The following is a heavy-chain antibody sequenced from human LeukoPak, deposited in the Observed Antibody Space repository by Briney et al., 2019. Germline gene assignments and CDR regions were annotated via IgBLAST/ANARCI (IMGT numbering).Heavy chain of an antibody. Sequence: GGSLRLPCAASGFSLSSYGMHWVRQAPGKGLEYVSGLSSDGGSTYYATSAKGRFIISRDNSKNMLYLQVGSLRAEDMAVYYCASEQNYYYYMDVWGKGTTVTVSS. J-gene: IGHJ6*03. CDR2: LSSDGGST. V-gene: IGHV3-64*01. CDR1: GFSLSSYG. CDR3: ASEQNYYYYMDV.